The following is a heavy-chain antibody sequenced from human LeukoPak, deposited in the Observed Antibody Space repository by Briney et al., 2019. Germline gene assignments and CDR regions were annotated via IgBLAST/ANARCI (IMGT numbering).Heavy chain of an antibody. CDR1: GFTYSSYG. J-gene: IGHJ4*02. D-gene: IGHD2/OR15-2a*01. CDR3: AREGPRGNSQFDY. Sequence: GGSLRLSCAASGFTYSSYGMHWVRQAPGKGLGWVALIWYDGSNKYYADAVKGRLTISRDNSKTTLYLQMNSLRAEDTAVYYCAREGPRGNSQFDYWGQGTLVTVFS. V-gene: IGHV3-33*01. CDR2: IWYDGSNK.